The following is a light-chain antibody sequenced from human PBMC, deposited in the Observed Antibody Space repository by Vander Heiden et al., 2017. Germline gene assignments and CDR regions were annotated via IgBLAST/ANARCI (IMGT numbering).Light chain of an antibody. V-gene: IGLV2-14*01. Sequence: QPASVSGSPGQSITISCTGTSSDVGGYNYVSWYQQHPGKAPKLMIYDVSNRPSGVSNRFSGSKSGNTASLTISGLQAEDEADDYCSSYTSSSTLEAVFGGGTKLTVL. CDR3: SSYTSSSTLEAV. CDR2: DVS. J-gene: IGLJ2*01. CDR1: SSDVGGYNY.